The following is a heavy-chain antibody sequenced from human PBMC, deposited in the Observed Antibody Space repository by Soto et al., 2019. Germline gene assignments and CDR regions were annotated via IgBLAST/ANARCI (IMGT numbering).Heavy chain of an antibody. CDR2: INHSGST. CDR3: ARVGAAAAGPYYYYYGMDV. J-gene: IGHJ6*02. Sequence: QVQLQQWGAGLLKPSETLSLTCAVYGGSFSGYYWSWIRQPPGKGLEWFGEINHSGSTNYNPSLKSRVTISVDTSKNQFSLKLSSVTAADTAVYYCARVGAAAAGPYYYYYGMDVWGQGTTVTVSS. V-gene: IGHV4-34*01. D-gene: IGHD6-13*01. CDR1: GGSFSGYY.